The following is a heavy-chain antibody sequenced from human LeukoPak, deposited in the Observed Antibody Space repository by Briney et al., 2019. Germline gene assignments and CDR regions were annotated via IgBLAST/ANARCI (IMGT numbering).Heavy chain of an antibody. Sequence: GGSLRLSCAASGFTFSSYAMSWVRQAPGEGLEWVSAISGSGGSTYYADSVKGRFTISRDNSKNTLYLQMNSLRAEDTAVYYCAKDSGAYYYDSSGYFWGQGTLVTVSS. V-gene: IGHV3-23*01. CDR1: GFTFSSYA. CDR3: AKDSGAYYYDSSGYF. D-gene: IGHD3-22*01. J-gene: IGHJ4*02. CDR2: ISGSGGST.